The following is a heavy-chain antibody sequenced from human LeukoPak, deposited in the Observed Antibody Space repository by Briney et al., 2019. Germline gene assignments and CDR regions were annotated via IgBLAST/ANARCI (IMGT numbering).Heavy chain of an antibody. CDR2: ISYDGSNK. D-gene: IGHD7-27*01. V-gene: IGHV3-30-3*01. CDR3: APNWGSGY. Sequence: GGSLRLSCAASGFTFSSYAMHWVRQAPGKGLEWVAVISYDGSNKYYADSVKGRFTISRDNSKNTLYLQMNSLRAEDTAVYYCAPNWGSGYWGQGTLVTVSS. J-gene: IGHJ4*02. CDR1: GFTFSSYA.